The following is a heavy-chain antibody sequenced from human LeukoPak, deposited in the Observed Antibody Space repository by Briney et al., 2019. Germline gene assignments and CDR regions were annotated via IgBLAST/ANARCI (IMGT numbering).Heavy chain of an antibody. J-gene: IGHJ6*03. Sequence: ASETLSLTCTVSGGSISSYYWSWIRQPPGKGLEWIGYIYYSGSTNYNPSLKSRVTISVDTSKNQFSLKLSSVTAADTAVYYCARGRTVTTQPGYYYYYMGVWGKGTTVTVSS. V-gene: IGHV4-59*01. CDR2: IYYSGST. D-gene: IGHD4-17*01. CDR3: ARGRTVTTQPGYYYYYMGV. CDR1: GGSISSYY.